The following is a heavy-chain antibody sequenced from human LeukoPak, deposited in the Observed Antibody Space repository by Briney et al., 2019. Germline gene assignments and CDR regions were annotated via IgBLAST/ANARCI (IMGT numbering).Heavy chain of an antibody. D-gene: IGHD4-17*01. J-gene: IGHJ6*02. CDR2: IYPDDSDT. V-gene: IGHV5-51*01. CDR3: ARHDYGDFPPSHGMDV. CDR1: GYTFSTYW. Sequence: GESLKISCKGSGYTFSTYWIGRVRQMPGKGLEWMGIIYPDDSDTRYSPSFQGQVTISADKSISTAYLQWSSLKASDTAMYYCARHDYGDFPPSHGMDVWGQGTTVTVSS.